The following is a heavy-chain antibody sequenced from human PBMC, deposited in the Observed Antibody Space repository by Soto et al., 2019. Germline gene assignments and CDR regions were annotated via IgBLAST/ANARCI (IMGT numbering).Heavy chain of an antibody. J-gene: IGHJ6*02. CDR3: TRRAAAAAVVPYGMDV. D-gene: IGHD6-13*01. CDR1: GFTFSGSA. Sequence: LRLSCAASGFTFSGSAMHWVRQASGKGLEWVGRIRSKANSYATAYAASVKGRFTISRDDSKNTAYLQMNSLKTEDTAVYYCTRRAAAAAVVPYGMDVWGQGTTVTVSS. V-gene: IGHV3-73*01. CDR2: IRSKANSYAT.